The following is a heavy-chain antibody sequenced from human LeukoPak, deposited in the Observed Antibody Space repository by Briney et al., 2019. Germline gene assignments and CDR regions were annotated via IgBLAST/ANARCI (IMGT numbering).Heavy chain of an antibody. V-gene: IGHV3-21*01. CDR3: ARGSTSSSPLDY. D-gene: IGHD6-13*01. CDR2: ITISSSYI. CDR1: GFTFSSYS. Sequence: PGGSLRLSCAASGFTFSSYSMNCVRQAPGKVLGWVSSITISSSYIYYADTVRGRFTISRDNAKNALYLQMNSLRAEDTAVYYCARGSTSSSPLDYWGQGTLVTVSS. J-gene: IGHJ4*02.